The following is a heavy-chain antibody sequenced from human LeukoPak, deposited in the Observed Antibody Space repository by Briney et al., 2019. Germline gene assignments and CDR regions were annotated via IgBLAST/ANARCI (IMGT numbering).Heavy chain of an antibody. Sequence: GGSLRLSCAASGFTVSSNYMSWVRQAPGKRLEWVSVIYSGGSTYYADSVKGRFTISRDNSKNTLYLQMNSLRAEDTAVYYCARELPRVRGYLATPGDYWGQGTLVTVSS. CDR2: IYSGGST. J-gene: IGHJ4*02. CDR3: ARELPRVRGYLATPGDY. CDR1: GFTVSSNY. D-gene: IGHD3-10*01. V-gene: IGHV3-66*01.